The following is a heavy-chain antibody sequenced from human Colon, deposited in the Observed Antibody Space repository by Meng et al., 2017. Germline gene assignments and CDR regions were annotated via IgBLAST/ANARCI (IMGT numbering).Heavy chain of an antibody. D-gene: IGHD7-27*01. V-gene: IGHV3-7*01. J-gene: IGHJ2*01. Sequence: GGSLRLSCAASGFNFNLYWISWVRQAPGKGPEWVANIKPDGSEIYYVDSVKGRFTISRDNTKNSVYLQMNSLRAEDTAVYYCARDNWAKWYFDLWGLGTLVTVSS. CDR3: ARDNWAKWYFDL. CDR1: GFNFNLYW. CDR2: IKPDGSEI.